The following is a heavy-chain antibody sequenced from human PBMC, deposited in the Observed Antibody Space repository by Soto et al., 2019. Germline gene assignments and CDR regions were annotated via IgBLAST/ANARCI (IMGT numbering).Heavy chain of an antibody. CDR3: AREISDPPFFDY. J-gene: IGHJ4*02. CDR1: GGSISSGDYY. Sequence: SETLSLTCTVSGGSISSGDYYWSWIRQPPGKGLEWIGYIYYSGSTYYNPSLKSRVTISVDTSKNQFSLKLSSVTAADTAVYYCAREISDPPFFDYWGQGXLVTVSS. CDR2: IYYSGST. V-gene: IGHV4-30-4*01.